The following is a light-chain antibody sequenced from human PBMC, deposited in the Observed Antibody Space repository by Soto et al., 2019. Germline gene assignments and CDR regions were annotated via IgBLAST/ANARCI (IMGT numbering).Light chain of an antibody. Sequence: DIQMTQSPSSLSASVGDRVTITCRASQSINKYLNWYQQKPGKAPKLLIYKASSLESGVPSRFSGSGSGTEFTLTINSLQAGDFATYYCQQHNSFSIAFGQGTRLEIK. CDR3: QQHNSFSIA. CDR1: QSINKY. J-gene: IGKJ5*01. CDR2: KAS. V-gene: IGKV1-5*03.